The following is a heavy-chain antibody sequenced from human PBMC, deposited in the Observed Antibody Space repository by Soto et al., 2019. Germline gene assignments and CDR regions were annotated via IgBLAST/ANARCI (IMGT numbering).Heavy chain of an antibody. J-gene: IGHJ4*02. D-gene: IGHD3-22*01. Sequence: GGSLRLSCAASGFTFSDYYMSWIRQAPGKGLEWVSYISSSGSTIYYADSAKGRFTISRDSSKNTLYLHMNSLRAEDTAVYYCAREDYDSSGYVDFWGQGTLVTVSS. CDR1: GFTFSDYY. CDR2: ISSSGSTI. CDR3: AREDYDSSGYVDF. V-gene: IGHV3-11*04.